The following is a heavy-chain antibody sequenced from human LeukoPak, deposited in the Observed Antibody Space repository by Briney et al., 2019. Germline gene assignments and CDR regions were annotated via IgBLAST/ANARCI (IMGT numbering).Heavy chain of an antibody. J-gene: IGHJ4*02. V-gene: IGHV1-69*04. CDR1: GGTFSSYA. D-gene: IGHD5-12*01. CDR3: ASLSGYDFNY. CDR2: IIPILGIA. Sequence: SVKVSRKASGGTFSSYAISWVRQAPGQGLEWMGRIIPILGIANYAQKFQGRVTITADKSTSTAYMELSSLRSEDTAVYYCASLSGYDFNYWGQGTLVTVSS.